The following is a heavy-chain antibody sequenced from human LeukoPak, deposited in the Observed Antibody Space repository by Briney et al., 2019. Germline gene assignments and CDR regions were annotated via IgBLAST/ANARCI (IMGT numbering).Heavy chain of an antibody. D-gene: IGHD4-17*01. J-gene: IGHJ4*02. Sequence: PGRSLRLSCAASGFTFSSYGMHWVRQAPGKGLGWVAVIWYDGSNKYYADSVKGRFTISRDNSKNTLYLQMNSLRAEETAVYYCARDQTVKYFDYWGQGTLVTVSS. V-gene: IGHV3-33*01. CDR3: ARDQTVKYFDY. CDR1: GFTFSSYG. CDR2: IWYDGSNK.